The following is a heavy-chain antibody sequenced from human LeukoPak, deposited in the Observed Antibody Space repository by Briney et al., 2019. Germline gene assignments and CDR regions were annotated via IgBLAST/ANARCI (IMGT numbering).Heavy chain of an antibody. CDR1: GYTFTGYY. CDR2: INPNSGGT. D-gene: IGHD3-10*01. J-gene: IGHJ4*02. Sequence: ASVKVPCKASGYTFTGYYMHWVRQAPGQGLEWMGWINPNSGGTNYAQKFQGRVTMTRDTSISTAYMELSRLRSDDTAVYYCARDRKGGSGSYYTPYYFDYWGQGTLVTVSS. V-gene: IGHV1-2*02. CDR3: ARDRKGGSGSYYTPYYFDY.